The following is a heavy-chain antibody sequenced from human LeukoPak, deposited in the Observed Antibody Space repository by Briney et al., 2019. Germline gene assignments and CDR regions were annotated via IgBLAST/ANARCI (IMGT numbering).Heavy chain of an antibody. V-gene: IGHV4-30-4*01. J-gene: IGHJ3*02. CDR2: IYYSGST. D-gene: IGHD2-2*03. CDR3: ARGLDIVVVPAALGAFDI. Sequence: PSETLSLTCTVSGGSISSGDYYWSWIRQPPGKGLEWIGYIYYSGSTYYNPSLKSRVTISVDTSKSQFSLKLSSVTAADTAVYYCARGLDIVVVPAALGAFDIWGQGTMVTVSS. CDR1: GGSISSGDYY.